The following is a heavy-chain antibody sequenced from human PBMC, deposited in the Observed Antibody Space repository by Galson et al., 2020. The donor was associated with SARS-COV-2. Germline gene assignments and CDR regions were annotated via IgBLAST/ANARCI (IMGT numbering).Heavy chain of an antibody. D-gene: IGHD3-16*01. CDR3: TKGHGALRGGFDY. J-gene: IGHJ4*02. Sequence: DSVKGRFTVSRDTSKNTLFLRMNSLRVEDTAVYYCTKGHGALRGGFDYWGQGTLVTVSS. V-gene: IGHV3-33*06.